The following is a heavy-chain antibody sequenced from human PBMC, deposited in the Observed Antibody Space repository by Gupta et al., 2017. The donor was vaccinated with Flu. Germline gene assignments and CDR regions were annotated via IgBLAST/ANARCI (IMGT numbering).Heavy chain of an antibody. J-gene: IGHJ4*02. D-gene: IGHD7-27*01. Sequence: EVQLVESGGGLVQPGGSLRLSCAASGFTLSNYWMHWVRRAPGKGLVWVSRINTDGSTTNYADSVKGRFTISRDNAKNTLYLQMNRLRAEDTAVYYCARQVSNWGSALDYWGQGTLVTVSS. CDR1: GFTLSNYW. CDR3: ARQVSNWGSALDY. V-gene: IGHV3-74*01. CDR2: INTDGSTT.